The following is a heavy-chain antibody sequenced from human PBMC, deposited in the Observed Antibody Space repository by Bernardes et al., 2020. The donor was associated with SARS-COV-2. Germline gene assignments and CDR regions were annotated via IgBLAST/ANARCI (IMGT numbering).Heavy chain of an antibody. Sequence: VWSLSLSCAASGFTFSSYWMHWVRQGPGKGLVWVSRINTDGRTTTYADSVKGRFTISRDNGKNTLYLQMNSLRAEDTALYYCVRGPSDGHGRFEYWSQGALVTVSS. CDR2: INTDGRTT. CDR1: GFTFSSYW. J-gene: IGHJ4*02. CDR3: VRGPSDGHGRFEY. V-gene: IGHV3-74*03.